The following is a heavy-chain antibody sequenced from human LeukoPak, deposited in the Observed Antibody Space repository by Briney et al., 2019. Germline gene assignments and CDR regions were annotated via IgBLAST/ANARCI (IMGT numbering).Heavy chain of an antibody. CDR1: GFTFSSYA. D-gene: IGHD6-13*01. Sequence: GGSLRLSCAASGFTFSSYAMGWVRQAPGKGLEWVSAISGSGGSTYYADSVKGRFTISRDNSKNTLYLQMNSLRAEDTAVYYCAKDLAAGSIPYYGMDVWGQGTTVTVSS. CDR2: ISGSGGST. V-gene: IGHV3-23*01. J-gene: IGHJ6*02. CDR3: AKDLAAGSIPYYGMDV.